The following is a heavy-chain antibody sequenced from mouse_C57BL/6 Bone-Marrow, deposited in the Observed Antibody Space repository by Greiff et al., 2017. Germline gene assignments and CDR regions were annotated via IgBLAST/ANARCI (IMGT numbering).Heavy chain of an antibody. CDR2: IDPSDSYT. J-gene: IGHJ2*01. CDR1: GYTFTSYW. CDR3: ARLYYSSY. D-gene: IGHD2-12*01. Sequence: VKLQQPGAELVKPGASVKLSCKASGYTFTSYWMQWVKQRPGQGLEWIGEIDPSDSYTNYNQKFKGKATLTVDPSSSTAYMQLSSLTSEDSAVYYGARLYYSSYWGQGTTLTVSS. V-gene: IGHV1-50*01.